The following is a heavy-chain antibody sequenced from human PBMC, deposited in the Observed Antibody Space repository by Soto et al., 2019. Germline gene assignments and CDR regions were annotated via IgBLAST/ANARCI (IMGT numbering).Heavy chain of an antibody. D-gene: IGHD2-2*01. CDR2: ISLYSDGT. CDR3: ARVVPGAEAWFGP. J-gene: IGHJ5*02. V-gene: IGHV1-18*01. Sequence: ASVKVSCKTSGYTFSNYGITWVLEAPGQPLEWLGWISLYSDGTNYAQKFQGRVSMTTDTSTTTAYMELRSLRSDDTAVYYCARVVPGAEAWFGPWGQGTLVTVYS. CDR1: GYTFSNYG.